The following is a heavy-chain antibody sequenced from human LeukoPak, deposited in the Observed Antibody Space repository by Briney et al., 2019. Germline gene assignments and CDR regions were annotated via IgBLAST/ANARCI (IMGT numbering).Heavy chain of an antibody. CDR1: GFTVSSNY. Sequence: PGGSLRLSCAASGFTVSSNYMSWVRQAPGKGLEWVSVIYSGGSTYYADSMKGRFTISRDNSKNTLYLQMNSLRAEDTAVYYCARDPVPGIAVADPADYWGQGTLVTVSS. J-gene: IGHJ4*02. CDR3: ARDPVPGIAVADPADY. D-gene: IGHD6-19*01. V-gene: IGHV3-66*01. CDR2: IYSGGST.